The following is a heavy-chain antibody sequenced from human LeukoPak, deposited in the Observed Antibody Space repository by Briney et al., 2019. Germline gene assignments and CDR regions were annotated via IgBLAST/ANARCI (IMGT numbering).Heavy chain of an antibody. Sequence: GGSLRLSCTVSGFTVSSNSMSWVRQAPGKGLEWVSGISGSGDSTYYADSVKGRFTISRDNSKNTLYLQMNSLRAEDTAVYYCARRSGIAVAGAFDYWGQGTLVTVSS. D-gene: IGHD6-19*01. J-gene: IGHJ4*02. CDR3: ARRSGIAVAGAFDY. V-gene: IGHV3-23*01. CDR1: GFTVSSNS. CDR2: ISGSGDST.